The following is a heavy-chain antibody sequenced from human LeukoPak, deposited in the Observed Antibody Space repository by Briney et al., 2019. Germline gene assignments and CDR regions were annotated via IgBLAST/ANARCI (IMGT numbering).Heavy chain of an antibody. Sequence: SETPSLTCTVSGGSMSSSSYYWGWIRQPPGKGLEWIGSIYYSGSTYYNPSLKSRVTISVDTSKNQFSLKLSSVTAADTAVYYCAGGVEQPEYWGQGTLVTVSS. CDR2: IYYSGST. J-gene: IGHJ4*02. CDR3: AGGVEQPEY. D-gene: IGHD6-13*01. CDR1: GGSMSSSSYY. V-gene: IGHV4-39*07.